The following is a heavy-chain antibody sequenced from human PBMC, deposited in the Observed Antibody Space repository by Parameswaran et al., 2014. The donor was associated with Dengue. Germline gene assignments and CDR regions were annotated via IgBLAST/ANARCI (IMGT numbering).Heavy chain of an antibody. J-gene: IGHJ4*01. CDR3: ARVTTVIVVLNSPSYYFDY. CDR2: ISHSGST. V-gene: IGHV4-38-2*02. Sequence: WIRQPPGKGLEWIGTISHSGSTYYNPSLKSRVTISVDTSKKQFSLKLRSVSAADTAVYYCARVTTVIVVLNSPSYYFDYWGHGTLVTVSS. D-gene: IGHD3-22*01.